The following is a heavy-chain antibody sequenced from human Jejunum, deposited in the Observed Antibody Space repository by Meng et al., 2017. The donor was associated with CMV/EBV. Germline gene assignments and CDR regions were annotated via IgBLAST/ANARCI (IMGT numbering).Heavy chain of an antibody. CDR3: AKTLSPYDFWSGADY. CDR1: GVIVDDYG. Sequence: GVIVDDYGMSWVRQATGKGLEWVSGINWNGASTDYADSVKGRISISRDNAKNSLYLQMNSLKAEDTAFYYCAKTLSPYDFWSGADYWGQGTLVPSPQ. D-gene: IGHD3-3*01. V-gene: IGHV3-20*03. J-gene: IGHJ4*02. CDR2: INWNGAST.